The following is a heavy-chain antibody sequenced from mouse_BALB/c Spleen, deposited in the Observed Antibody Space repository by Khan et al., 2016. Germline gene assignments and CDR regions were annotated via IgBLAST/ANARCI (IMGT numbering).Heavy chain of an antibody. Sequence: VRLQQSGPELVKPGASVRISCKTSGYTFTDYTIHWVKQSHGKSLEWIGNINPNIGGTNYDQKFRGKATLTVDKSSSTTFMELRSLPSEDSAGYYCARSRYFDVGGAGTTVTVAS. CDR3: ARSRYFDV. J-gene: IGHJ1*01. V-gene: IGHV1-18*01. CDR2: INPNIGGT. CDR1: GYTFTDYT.